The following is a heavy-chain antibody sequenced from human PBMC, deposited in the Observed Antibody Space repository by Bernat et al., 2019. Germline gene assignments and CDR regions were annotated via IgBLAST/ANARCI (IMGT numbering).Heavy chain of an antibody. CDR1: GFTVSSNY. J-gene: IGHJ5*02. CDR3: ARQDDFWSGFVV. V-gene: IGHV3-66*04. D-gene: IGHD3-3*01. Sequence: EVQLVESGGNLVQPGGSLRLSCAASGFTVSSNYMSWVRQAPGKGLEWVSTIYSDGSTYYEDYVKGRFVSSRDNSKNTLFLHMSRLRADDMALYYCARQDDFWSGFVVWGQGTLVTVSS. CDR2: IYSDGST.